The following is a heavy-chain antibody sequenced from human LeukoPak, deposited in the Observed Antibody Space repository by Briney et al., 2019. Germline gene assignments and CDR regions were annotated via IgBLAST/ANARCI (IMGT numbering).Heavy chain of an antibody. CDR3: ARIGYYYDSSGYVYPFDI. D-gene: IGHD3-22*01. CDR1: GGSISSSGYY. CDR2: IYYSGTT. V-gene: IGHV4-39*07. Sequence: SQTLSLTCTVSGGSISSSGYYWGWIRQPPGKGLEWIGTIYYSGTTYSNPSLKSRVTISVDKSKNQFSLKLSSVTAADTAVYYCARIGYYYDSSGYVYPFDIWGQGTMVTVSS. J-gene: IGHJ3*02.